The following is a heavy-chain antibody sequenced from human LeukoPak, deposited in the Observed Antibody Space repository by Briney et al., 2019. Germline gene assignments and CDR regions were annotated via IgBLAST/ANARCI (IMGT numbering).Heavy chain of an antibody. CDR1: GFTFSSYA. CDR2: ISYDGSNK. CDR3: ARPTYYYDSRGAFDI. V-gene: IGHV3-30-3*01. D-gene: IGHD3-22*01. Sequence: GGSLRLSCAASGFTFSSYAMHWVRQAPGKGREGVAVISYDGSNKYYADSVKGRFTISRDNSKNTLYLQMNSLRAEDTAVYYCARPTYYYDSRGAFDIWGQGTMVTVSS. J-gene: IGHJ3*02.